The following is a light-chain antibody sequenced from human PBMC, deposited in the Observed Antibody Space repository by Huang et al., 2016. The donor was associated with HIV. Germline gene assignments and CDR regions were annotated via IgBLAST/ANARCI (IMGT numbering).Light chain of an antibody. V-gene: IGKV1-9*01. CDR2: AAS. J-gene: IGKJ4*01. CDR3: QQSRT. Sequence: IQLTQSPSSLSASVGDRVTITCRASQDISSYLAWYQQKPGKAPKLLIFAASTLQNWVPSRFSGSGSGTDFTLTISSLQPEDFATYYCQQSRTFGGGTKVDIK. CDR1: QDISSY.